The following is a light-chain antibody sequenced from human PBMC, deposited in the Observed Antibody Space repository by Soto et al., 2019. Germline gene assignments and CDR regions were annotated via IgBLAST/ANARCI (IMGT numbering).Light chain of an antibody. CDR3: SSYTGSSTPYV. CDR2: EVS. Sequence: QSALTQPASVSGSPGQSITISCTGTSSDVGGYNYVSWYQQHPGKAPKLMIYEVSNRPSGVSNRFSGSKSGNTASLTISGLQAEDEADYHCSSYTGSSTPYVFGTGTKLTVL. J-gene: IGLJ1*01. V-gene: IGLV2-14*01. CDR1: SSDVGGYNY.